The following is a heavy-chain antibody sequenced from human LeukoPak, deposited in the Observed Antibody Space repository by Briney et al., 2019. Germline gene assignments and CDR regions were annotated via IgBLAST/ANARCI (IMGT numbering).Heavy chain of an antibody. D-gene: IGHD6-6*01. CDR2: MNPNSGNT. V-gene: IGHV1-8*01. Sequence: ASVRVSCKASGYTFTSYDINWVRQDTGQGLEWMGWMNPNSGNTGYAQKFQGRVTMTRDTSISTAYMELSRLRSDDTAVYYCARDKQLVTDHFDYWGQGTLVTVSS. CDR3: ARDKQLVTDHFDY. CDR1: GYTFTSYD. J-gene: IGHJ4*02.